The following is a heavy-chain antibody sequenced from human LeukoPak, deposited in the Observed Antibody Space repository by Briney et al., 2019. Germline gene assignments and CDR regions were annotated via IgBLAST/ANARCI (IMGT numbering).Heavy chain of an antibody. CDR3: ARDLNYYDGSTSYDAFDI. D-gene: IGHD3-22*01. CDR1: GGSISTHF. J-gene: IGHJ3*02. CDR2: IYYTGTS. V-gene: IGHV4-59*11. Sequence: SETLSLTCTVSGGSISTHFWTWIRQPPGKGLEFIGNIYYTGTSNYNPSLKSRVTMSIDTAKNQFSLNLSSVTAADTAVYYCARDLNYYDGSTSYDAFDIWGQGTLVTVSS.